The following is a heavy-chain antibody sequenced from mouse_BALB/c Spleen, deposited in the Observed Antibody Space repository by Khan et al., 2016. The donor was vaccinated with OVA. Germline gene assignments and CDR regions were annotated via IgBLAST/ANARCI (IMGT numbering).Heavy chain of an antibody. J-gene: IGHJ4*01. V-gene: IGHV9-3-1*01. CDR2: INTYTGES. Sequence: QIQLVQSGPELKKPGETVKISCKASGYTFTKYGMNWVKQAPGKGLKWMGWINTYTGESTYVDDFKGRFAFSLETSASTAYLQINNLKDEDSATYFWARPPYFSYVMDSGGQGTSVTVSS. CDR3: ARPPYFSYVMDS. CDR1: GYTFTKYG.